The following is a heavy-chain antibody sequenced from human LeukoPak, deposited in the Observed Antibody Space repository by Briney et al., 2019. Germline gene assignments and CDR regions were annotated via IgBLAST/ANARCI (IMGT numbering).Heavy chain of an antibody. D-gene: IGHD2-21*02. Sequence: ASVKVSCKASGFTFTGYYIHWVRQALGQGLEWMGYINPHSGGTSSPQKFQGRVTMTTDTSISAAYMELSSLISDDTAMYYCVSEGNELLSKNFDYWGQGTLVTVSS. CDR1: GFTFTGYY. V-gene: IGHV1-2*02. CDR2: INPHSGGT. J-gene: IGHJ4*02. CDR3: VSEGNELLSKNFDY.